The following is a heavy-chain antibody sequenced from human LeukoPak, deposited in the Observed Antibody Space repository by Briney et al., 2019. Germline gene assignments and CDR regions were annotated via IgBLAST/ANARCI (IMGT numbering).Heavy chain of an antibody. D-gene: IGHD3-9*01. CDR1: GGSISSSS. CDR2: ISSSSSYI. Sequence: ETLSLTCTVSGGSISSSSYYWGWIRQPPGKGLEWVSSISSSSSYIYYADSVKGRFTISRDNAKNSLYLQMNSLRAEDTAVYYCARDWYDNSDAFDILGQGTMVTVSS. CDR3: ARDWYDNSDAFDI. V-gene: IGHV3-21*01. J-gene: IGHJ3*02.